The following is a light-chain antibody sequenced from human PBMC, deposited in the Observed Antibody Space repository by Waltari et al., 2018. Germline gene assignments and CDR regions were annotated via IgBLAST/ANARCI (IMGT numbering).Light chain of an antibody. J-gene: IGLJ2*01. Sequence: QSALTQPASVSGSPGQSITISCIGTGRDLGTYTYVSWYQQYPGKAPKLLIYEVTNRPSGVSHRFSGSKSGNTASLTISGLQAEDEAHYYCSSYRSSNNVVFGGGTKVTVL. CDR2: EVT. CDR3: SSYRSSNNVV. CDR1: GRDLGTYTY. V-gene: IGLV2-14*01.